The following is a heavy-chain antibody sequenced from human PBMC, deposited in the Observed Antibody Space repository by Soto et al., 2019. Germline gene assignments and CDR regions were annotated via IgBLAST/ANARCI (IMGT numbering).Heavy chain of an antibody. CDR3: AKNPGYYYDSTGYHFDY. V-gene: IGHV3-7*05. CDR1: GFTFSSYW. J-gene: IGHJ4*02. D-gene: IGHD3-22*01. Sequence: VGSLRLSCAASGFTFSSYWMSWVRQAPGKGLEWVANIKQDGSEKYYVDSVKGRFTISRDNAKNSLYLQMNSLRAEDTAVYYCAKNPGYYYDSTGYHFDYWGQGTLVTVSS. CDR2: IKQDGSEK.